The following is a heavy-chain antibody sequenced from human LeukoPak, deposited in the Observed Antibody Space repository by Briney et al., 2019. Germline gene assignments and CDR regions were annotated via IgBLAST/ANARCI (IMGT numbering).Heavy chain of an antibody. Sequence: PGGSLRLSCVASGFTLSSYQMHWVRQAPGKGLEWVSYIANSGGTILYADSVKGRFTISRGDAKNSLYLQMNTLRVEDTAIYYCARETRGAFDYWGQGTLVTVSS. J-gene: IGHJ4*02. CDR2: IANSGGTI. D-gene: IGHD4/OR15-4a*01. CDR3: ARETRGAFDY. CDR1: GFTLSSYQ. V-gene: IGHV3-48*03.